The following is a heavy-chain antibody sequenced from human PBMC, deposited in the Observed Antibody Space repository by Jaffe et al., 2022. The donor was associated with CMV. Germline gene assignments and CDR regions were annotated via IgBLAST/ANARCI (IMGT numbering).Heavy chain of an antibody. Sequence: QVQLQESGPGLVKPSETLSLTCTVSGGSISSYYWSWIRQPPGKGLEWIGYIYYSGSTNYNPSLKSRVTISVDTSKNQFSLKLSSVTAADTAVYYCARALDYGDYPNWFDPWGQGTLVTVSS. V-gene: IGHV4-59*01. CDR1: GGSISSYY. J-gene: IGHJ5*02. CDR3: ARALDYGDYPNWFDP. D-gene: IGHD4-17*01. CDR2: IYYSGST.